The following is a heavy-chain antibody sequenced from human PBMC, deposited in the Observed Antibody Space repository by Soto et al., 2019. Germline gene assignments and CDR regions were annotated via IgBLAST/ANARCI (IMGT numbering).Heavy chain of an antibody. CDR3: ARGLLNEQQLVWGSIPALEHFDY. J-gene: IGHJ4*02. D-gene: IGHD6-13*01. CDR2: ISAYNGNT. Sequence: QVQLVQSGAEVKKPGASVKVSCKASGYTFTSYGISWVRQAPGQGLEWMGWISAYNGNTNYAQKLQGRVTMTTDTSTGAAYMELRSLRSDDTAVYYCARGLLNEQQLVWGSIPALEHFDYWGQGTLVTVSS. CDR1: GYTFTSYG. V-gene: IGHV1-18*01.